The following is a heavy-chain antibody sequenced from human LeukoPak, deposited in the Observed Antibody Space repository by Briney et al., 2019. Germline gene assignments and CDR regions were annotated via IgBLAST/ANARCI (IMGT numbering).Heavy chain of an antibody. V-gene: IGHV1-69*05. Sequence: ASVKVSCKASGGTFSSYAISWVRQAPGQGLEWMGGIIPIFGTANYAQKFQGRVTMTRNTSISTAYMELSSLRSEDTAVYYCARGGRMVRGVIRTYYYYYMDVWGKGTTVTISS. CDR2: IIPIFGTA. CDR3: ARGGRMVRGVIRTYYYYYMDV. D-gene: IGHD3-10*01. CDR1: GGTFSSYA. J-gene: IGHJ6*03.